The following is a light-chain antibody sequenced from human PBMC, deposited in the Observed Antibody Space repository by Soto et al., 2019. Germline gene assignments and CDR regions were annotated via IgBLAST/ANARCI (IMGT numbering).Light chain of an antibody. CDR2: AAS. CDR3: QQLNRYPFT. CDR1: PGISSY. J-gene: IGKJ3*01. Sequence: DIQLTQSPSFLSASIGDRVTITCRASPGISSYLAWYQQKPGKAPNLLIYAASTLQSGVPSRFSGSGSGTEFTLTISSLQPEDFATYYCQQLNRYPFTFGPGTTVDIK. V-gene: IGKV1-9*01.